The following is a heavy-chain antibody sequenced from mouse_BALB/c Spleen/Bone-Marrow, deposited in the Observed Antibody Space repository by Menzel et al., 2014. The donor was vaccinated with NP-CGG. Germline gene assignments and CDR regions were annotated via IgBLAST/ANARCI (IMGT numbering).Heavy chain of an antibody. V-gene: IGHV5-6-3*01. Sequence: EVQRVESGGGLVQPGGSLKLSCAASGFTFSSYGMSWVRQTPDKRLELVATINSNGGSTYYPDSVKGRFTISRDNAKNTLYLQMSSLKSEDTAMYYCARDVYYVFHAMDYWGQGTSVTVSS. CDR3: ARDVYYVFHAMDY. CDR2: INSNGGST. J-gene: IGHJ4*01. D-gene: IGHD1-1*01. CDR1: GFTFSSYG.